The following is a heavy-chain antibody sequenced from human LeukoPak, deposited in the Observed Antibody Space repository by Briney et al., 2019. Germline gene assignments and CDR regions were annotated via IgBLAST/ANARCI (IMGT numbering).Heavy chain of an antibody. CDR1: GGTFSSYA. CDR3: ARGAAMVAGYNWFDP. CDR2: IIPIFGTA. D-gene: IGHD5-18*01. V-gene: IGHV1-69*06. Sequence: ASVKVSCKASGGTFSSYAISWVRQAPGQGLEWMGGIIPIFGTANYAQKFQGRVTITADKSTSTAYMELSSLRSEDTAVYYCARGAAMVAGYNWFDPWGQGTLVTVSS. J-gene: IGHJ5*02.